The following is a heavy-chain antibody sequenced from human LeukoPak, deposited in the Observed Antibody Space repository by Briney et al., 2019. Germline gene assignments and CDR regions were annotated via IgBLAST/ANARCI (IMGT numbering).Heavy chain of an antibody. J-gene: IGHJ3*02. CDR3: ARAPAGHPHPYYGSGSYYRIMAFDI. CDR2: MNSNSGNT. Sequence: ASVKVSCKGYGYTFINHDIDWVRQAAGQGLEWMGWMNSNSGNTGYAQKFQGRVTFTRDTSISTAYMELYSLTSDDTAVYYRARAPAGHPHPYYGSGSYYRIMAFDIWGQGTMVTVSS. D-gene: IGHD3-10*01. V-gene: IGHV1-8*03. CDR1: GYTFINHD.